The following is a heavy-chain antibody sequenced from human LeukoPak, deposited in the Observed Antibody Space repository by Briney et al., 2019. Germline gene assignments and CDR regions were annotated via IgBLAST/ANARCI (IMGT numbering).Heavy chain of an antibody. CDR3: ARGLDYYDSSGYYGSVAFDI. J-gene: IGHJ3*02. V-gene: IGHV4-59*12. Sequence: SETLSLTCTVSGGSISSYYWSWIRQPPGKGLEWIGYIYYSGSTNYNPSLKSRVTISVDTSKNQFSLKLSSVTAADTAVYYCARGLDYYDSSGYYGSVAFDIWGQGTMVTVSS. CDR1: GGSISSYY. D-gene: IGHD3-22*01. CDR2: IYYSGST.